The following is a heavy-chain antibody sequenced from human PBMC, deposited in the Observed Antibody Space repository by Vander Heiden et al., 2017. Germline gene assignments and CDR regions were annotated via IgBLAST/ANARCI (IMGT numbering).Heavy chain of an antibody. D-gene: IGHD3-16*01. CDR3: TRDLGPGGADC. V-gene: IGHV3-9*02. Sequence: EVQLVESGGDVVQPGRSLRLSCAVSGFTSDKYAMHWVRQAPGKGREWVARLFLDVDGTGYADSVKGRFTISRDEAKNSLYLQMNNLRVEDTALYYCTRDLGPGGADCWGQGTLVTVSS. CDR1: GFTSDKYA. CDR2: LFLDVDGT. J-gene: IGHJ4*02.